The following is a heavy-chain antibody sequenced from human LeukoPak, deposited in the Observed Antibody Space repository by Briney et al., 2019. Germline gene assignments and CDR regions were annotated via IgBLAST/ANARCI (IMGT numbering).Heavy chain of an antibody. Sequence: GGSQRLSCAASGFTFSTYAMSWVRQAPGKGLEWVSVISGNGGRTYYADSVKGRFTISRDNSKNTLYLQMNSLRAEDTAVYYCAKVRDLDTVLGRFDNWGQGTLVTVSS. J-gene: IGHJ5*02. D-gene: IGHD5-18*01. V-gene: IGHV3-23*01. CDR3: AKVRDLDTVLGRFDN. CDR2: ISGNGGRT. CDR1: GFTFSTYA.